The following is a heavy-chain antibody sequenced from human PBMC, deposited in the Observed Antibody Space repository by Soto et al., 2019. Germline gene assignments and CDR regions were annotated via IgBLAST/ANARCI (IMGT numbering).Heavy chain of an antibody. V-gene: IGHV3-23*01. CDR2: IRDSDSGGTT. Sequence: EVQLLESGGGLVQPGGSLRLSCAASGFTFSSCAMSWVRRAPARGRGGVSAIRDSDSGGTTYYADSVKGRFTISRDDSKNTLYLQMSSLRAEDTAMYYCAKVRVGIDVDFDYWGQGALVTVSS. CDR1: GFTFSSCA. CDR3: AKVRVGIDVDFDY. J-gene: IGHJ4*02. D-gene: IGHD2-21*01.